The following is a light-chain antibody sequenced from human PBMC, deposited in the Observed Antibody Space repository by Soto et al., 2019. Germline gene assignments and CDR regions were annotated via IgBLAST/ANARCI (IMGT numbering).Light chain of an antibody. CDR1: QSVSSN. Sequence: EIVMTQSPATLSGSAGEGATLSCRASQSVSSNLAWYQQKPGQAPSLLIYGASTRATDIPARFSGSGSGTEFTLSISNLQSEDSAVYYCQQYNIWPPESFGQGTKVDIK. V-gene: IGKV3-15*01. CDR2: GAS. J-gene: IGKJ2*03. CDR3: QQYNIWPPES.